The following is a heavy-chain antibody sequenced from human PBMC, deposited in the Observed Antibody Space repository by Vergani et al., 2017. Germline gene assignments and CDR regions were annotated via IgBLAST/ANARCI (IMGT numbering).Heavy chain of an antibody. CDR2: IIPIFGTA. J-gene: IGHJ4*02. Sequence: QVQLVQSGAEVKKPGSSVKVSCKASGGTFSSYAISWVRQAPGQGLEWMGGIIPIFGTANYAQKFQGRVTITADESTSTAYMELSSLRSEDTAVYYCATWGRRDGDNWGWKPHSYWGQGTLVTVSS. V-gene: IGHV1-69*13. D-gene: IGHD5-24*01. CDR1: GGTFSSYA. CDR3: ATWGRRDGDNWGWKPHSY.